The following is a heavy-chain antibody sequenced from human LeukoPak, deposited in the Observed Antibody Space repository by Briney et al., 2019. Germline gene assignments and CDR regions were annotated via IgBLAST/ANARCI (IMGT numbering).Heavy chain of an antibody. CDR2: INWNSGSK. V-gene: IGHV3-20*04. CDR1: GFTFEDHG. D-gene: IGHD1-26*01. J-gene: IGHJ3*01. CDR3: ARGRVGGQRTDTFDV. Sequence: GGSLRLSCATSGFTFEDHGLSWVRQAPGKGLEWVSGINWNSGSKRYAASVKGRFTISRDNARNSLYLQMNSLRAEDTAVYYCARGRVGGQRTDTFDVWGQGTMVTVSS.